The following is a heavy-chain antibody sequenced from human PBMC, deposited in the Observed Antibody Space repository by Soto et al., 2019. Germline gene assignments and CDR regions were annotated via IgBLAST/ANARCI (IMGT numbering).Heavy chain of an antibody. CDR2: ISGSAGST. V-gene: IGHV3-23*01. J-gene: IGHJ5*02. CDR3: AKDVSYCTGGTCLAGWFDP. Sequence: GGSLRLSCAASGFTFSSYAKSWVRQSPGRGLDWVSGISGSAGSTFYADYVKGRFTISRDNSKNTLYLQMNSLRAEDTAIYYCAKDVSYCTGGTCLAGWFDPWGQGTLVTVSS. CDR1: GFTFSSYA. D-gene: IGHD2-15*01.